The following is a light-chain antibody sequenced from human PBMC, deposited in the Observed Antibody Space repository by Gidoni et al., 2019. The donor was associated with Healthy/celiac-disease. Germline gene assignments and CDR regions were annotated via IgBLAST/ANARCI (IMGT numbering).Light chain of an antibody. CDR1: QSGSSN. V-gene: IGKV3-15*01. Sequence: EIVMTQSPATLSVSPGERATLSCRASQSGSSNLAWYQQKPGQAPRLLISGASTRATGIPARFSGSVSGTEFTLTISSLQSEDFAVYYCQQYNNWPPYTFXQXTKLEIK. CDR2: GAS. CDR3: QQYNNWPPYT. J-gene: IGKJ2*01.